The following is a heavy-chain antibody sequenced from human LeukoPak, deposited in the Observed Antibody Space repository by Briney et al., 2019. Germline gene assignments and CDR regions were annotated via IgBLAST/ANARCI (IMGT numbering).Heavy chain of an antibody. J-gene: IGHJ4*02. D-gene: IGHD4-17*01. CDR1: GFTFSSYG. CDR3: AKDLLTTVTSLDH. V-gene: IGHV3-30*02. CDR2: IWFDGSDK. Sequence: PGGSLRLSCAASGFTFSSYGMHWVRQAPGKGLEWVAFIWFDGSDKYYADSVKGRFTVSRDNSKNTLYLQMNSLRAEDTAVYYCAKDLLTTVTSLDHWGQGTLVIVSS.